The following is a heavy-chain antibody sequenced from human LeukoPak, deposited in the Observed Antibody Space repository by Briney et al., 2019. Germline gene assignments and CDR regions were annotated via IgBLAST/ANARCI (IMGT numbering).Heavy chain of an antibody. Sequence: SETLSLTCTVSGGSISSGDYYWSWIRQPPGKGLEWIGYIYYSGSTYYNPSLKSRVTISVDTSKNQFSLKLSSVTAADTAVYYCARGDPHPGPAAIWTTNWFDPWGQGTLVTVSS. J-gene: IGHJ5*02. CDR2: IYYSGST. CDR3: ARGDPHPGPAAIWTTNWFDP. CDR1: GGSISSGDYY. V-gene: IGHV4-30-4*08. D-gene: IGHD2-2*01.